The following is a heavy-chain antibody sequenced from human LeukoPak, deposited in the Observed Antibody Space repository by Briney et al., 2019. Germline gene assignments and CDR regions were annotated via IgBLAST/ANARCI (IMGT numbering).Heavy chain of an antibody. CDR2: ISGDAADI. D-gene: IGHD5-18*01. CDR3: AKGGYSNGRYYYYYMDV. Sequence: GGSLRLSCAASGFTFRNYGMSWVRQAPGKGLEWVSAISGDAADIFYADSAKGRFTISRDNSKNTLYLQMNSLRAEDTAVYYCAKGGYSNGRYYYYYMDVWGEGTTVTVSS. CDR1: GFTFRNYG. V-gene: IGHV3-23*01. J-gene: IGHJ6*03.